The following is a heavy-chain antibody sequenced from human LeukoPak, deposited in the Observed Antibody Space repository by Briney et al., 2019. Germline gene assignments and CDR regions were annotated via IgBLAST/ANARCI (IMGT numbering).Heavy chain of an antibody. CDR1: GFTFSSYW. CDR3: VGDYGSGPFDY. J-gene: IGHJ4*02. D-gene: IGHD3-10*01. CDR2: INSDGGST. V-gene: IGHV3-74*01. Sequence: GGSLRLSCAASGFTFSSYWMHWVRQAPGKGLVWVSRINSDGGSTSYADSVKGRFTISRDNAKNTLYLQMNSLRAEDTAVYYCVGDYGSGPFDYWGQGTLVTVSS.